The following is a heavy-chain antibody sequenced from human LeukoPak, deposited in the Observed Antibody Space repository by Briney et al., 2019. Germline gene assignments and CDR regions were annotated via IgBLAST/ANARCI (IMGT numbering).Heavy chain of an antibody. CDR3: SRQPPDYGGSDH. CDR2: IRSKANNYGT. D-gene: IGHD4/OR15-4a*01. Sequence: GGSLRLSXAASGFTFSGSGMHWVRQASGKGLEWVGRIRSKANNYGTAYAASVKGRFTISRDDSKNTAYLQMNSLKTEDTAVYCCSRQPPDYGGSDHWGQGTLVTVSS. CDR1: GFTFSGSG. J-gene: IGHJ4*02. V-gene: IGHV3-73*01.